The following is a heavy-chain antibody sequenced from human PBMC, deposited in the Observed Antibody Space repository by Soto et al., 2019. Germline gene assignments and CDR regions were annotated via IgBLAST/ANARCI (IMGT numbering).Heavy chain of an antibody. V-gene: IGHV3-21*06. J-gene: IGHJ4*02. CDR2: ISSTTNYI. CDR1: GFTFTRYS. CDR3: ARESEDLTSTFDY. Sequence: GGSLRLSCAASGFTFTRYSMNWVRQAPGKGLEWVSSISSTTNYIYYGDSMKGRFTISRDNAKNSLYLEMNSLRAEDTAVYYCARESEDLTSTFDYWGQGTLVTVSS.